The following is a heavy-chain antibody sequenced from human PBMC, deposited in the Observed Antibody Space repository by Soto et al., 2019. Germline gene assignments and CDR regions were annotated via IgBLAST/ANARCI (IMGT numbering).Heavy chain of an antibody. V-gene: IGHV3-21*06. J-gene: IGHJ4*02. CDR2: ISSTTNYI. CDR1: GFTFTRYS. CDR3: ARESEDLTSTFDY. Sequence: GGSLRLSCAASGFTFTRYSMNWVRQAPGKGLEWVSSISSTTNYIYYGDSMKGRFTISRDNAKNSLYLEMNSLRAEDTAVYYCARESEDLTSTFDYWGQGTLVTVSS.